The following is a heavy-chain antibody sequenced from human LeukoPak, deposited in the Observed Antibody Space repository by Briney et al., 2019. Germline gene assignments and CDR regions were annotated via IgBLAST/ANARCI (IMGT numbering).Heavy chain of an antibody. J-gene: IGHJ4*02. CDR1: GFTFSDYY. V-gene: IGHV3-11*04. D-gene: IGHD3-22*01. Sequence: PGGSLILSCAASGFTFSDYYMSWIRQAPGKGLEWVSYISSSGSTIYYADSVKGRFTISRDNAKNSLYLQMSSLRAEDTAVYYCAIRPYDSSGYSQYWGQGTLVTVSS. CDR3: AIRPYDSSGYSQY. CDR2: ISSSGSTI.